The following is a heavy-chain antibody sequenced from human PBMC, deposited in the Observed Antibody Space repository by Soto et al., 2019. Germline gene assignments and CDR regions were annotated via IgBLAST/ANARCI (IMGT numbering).Heavy chain of an antibody. CDR2: ISAHNGNT. CDR1: GYTFGSYI. CDR3: ASAAVTGTAGLDF. Sequence: ASVKVSCKTSGYTFGSYITTWVRQAPGQGLEWMGWISAHNGNTVYAQNLQGRVTMTRDTSISTAYMELSRLTSDDTAVYYCASAAVTGTAGLDFWGQGTQVTVSS. J-gene: IGHJ4*02. D-gene: IGHD6-19*01. V-gene: IGHV1-18*01.